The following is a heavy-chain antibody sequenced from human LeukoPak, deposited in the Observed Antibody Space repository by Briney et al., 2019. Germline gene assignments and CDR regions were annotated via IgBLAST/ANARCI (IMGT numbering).Heavy chain of an antibody. Sequence: PGGTLRLSCAASGFTFSSYGMSWVRQAPGKGLEWVSAISGSGGSTYYADSVMGRFTISRDNSKNTLYLQMNSLRAEDTAVYYCAISVHYDSSGYYFDYWGQGTLVTVSS. V-gene: IGHV3-23*01. CDR2: ISGSGGST. D-gene: IGHD3-22*01. CDR1: GFTFSSYG. CDR3: AISVHYDSSGYYFDY. J-gene: IGHJ4*02.